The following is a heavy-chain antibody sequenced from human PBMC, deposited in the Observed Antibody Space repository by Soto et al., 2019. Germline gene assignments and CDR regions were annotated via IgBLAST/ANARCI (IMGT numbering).Heavy chain of an antibody. J-gene: IGHJ4*02. CDR3: ARQIYDSDSGPNFQYYFDS. CDR1: GYSFADYW. Sequence: HGESLKISCKGSGYSFADYWIGWVRQVPGKGLEWMGRIDPSDSQTYYSPSFRGHVTISAAKSITTVFLQWSSLRASDTAMYYCARQIYDSDSGPNFQYYFDSWGQGTLVTVSS. D-gene: IGHD3-22*01. CDR2: IDPSDSQT. V-gene: IGHV5-10-1*01.